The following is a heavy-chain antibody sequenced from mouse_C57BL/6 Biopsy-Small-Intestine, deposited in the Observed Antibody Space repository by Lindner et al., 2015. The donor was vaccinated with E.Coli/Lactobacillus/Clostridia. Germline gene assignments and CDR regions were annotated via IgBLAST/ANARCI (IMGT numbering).Heavy chain of an antibody. D-gene: IGHD2-1*01. Sequence: VQLQESGGDLVKPGGSLKLSCAVSGFTFSSYGMSWVRQTPDKRLEWVATISSGGSYTYYPDSVKGRFTISRDNAKNTLYLQMSSLKSEDTAVYYCARKGNYSYMDYWGQGTSVTVSS. CDR1: GFTFSSYG. J-gene: IGHJ4*01. CDR2: ISSGGSYT. V-gene: IGHV5-6*01. CDR3: ARKGNYSYMDY.